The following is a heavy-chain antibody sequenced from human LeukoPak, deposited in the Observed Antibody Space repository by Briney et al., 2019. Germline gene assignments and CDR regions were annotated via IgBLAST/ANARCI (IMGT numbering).Heavy chain of an antibody. CDR2: IFHTGIT. J-gene: IGHJ5*01. CDR3: ARDLFPINWFES. Sequence: PSETLSLTCTVSGGPVTKYYWHWIRQAPGKGLEWIGFIFHTGITNYNPSLKSRVTISVDASKNQFSLKLTSVTAADTAVYFCARDLFPINWFESWGQGTLVTVSS. V-gene: IGHV4-59*02. D-gene: IGHD2-2*02. CDR1: GGPVTKYY.